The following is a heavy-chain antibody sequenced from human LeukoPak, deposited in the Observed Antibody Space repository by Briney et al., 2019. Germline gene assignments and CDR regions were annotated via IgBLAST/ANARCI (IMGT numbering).Heavy chain of an antibody. V-gene: IGHV3-7*01. J-gene: IGHJ4*02. CDR3: ARADNYGSGSYYFDY. D-gene: IGHD3-10*01. CDR1: GFTFSSYW. CDR2: IKQGGSEK. Sequence: GGSLRLSCAASGFTFSSYWMSWVRQAPGKGLEWVANIKQGGSEKYYVDSVKGRFTISRDNAKNSLYLQMNSLRAEDTAVYYCARADNYGSGSYYFDYWGQGTLVTVSS.